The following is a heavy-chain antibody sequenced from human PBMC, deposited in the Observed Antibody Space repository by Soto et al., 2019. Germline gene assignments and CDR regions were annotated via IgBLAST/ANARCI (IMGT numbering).Heavy chain of an antibody. J-gene: IGHJ4*02. CDR3: AKGPYSSDPH. D-gene: IGHD3-22*01. Sequence: EVQLVESGGGLVQPGGSLRLSCAASGFTFTKYWMGWVRQAPGKGLEWVASINEDGSEKYHVGSVEGRFTISRDNAKNSVFLQMNSLRAEDSAVYYCAKGPYSSDPHWGQGTLVTVSS. CDR1: GFTFTKYW. CDR2: INEDGSEK. V-gene: IGHV3-7*01.